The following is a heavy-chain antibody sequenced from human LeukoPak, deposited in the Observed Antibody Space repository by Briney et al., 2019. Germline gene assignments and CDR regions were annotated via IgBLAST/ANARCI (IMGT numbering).Heavy chain of an antibody. CDR2: INHSGST. CDR3: SRGVSDY. J-gene: IGHJ4*02. Sequence: SETLSLTCAVCGGSFSGYYWSWIRQPPGKGLEWIGEINHSGSTTYNPPLKSRVTISVDTSKNQFSLKLSSVTAADTAVYYCSRGVSDYWGQGTLVTVSS. CDR1: GGSFSGYY. V-gene: IGHV4-34*01.